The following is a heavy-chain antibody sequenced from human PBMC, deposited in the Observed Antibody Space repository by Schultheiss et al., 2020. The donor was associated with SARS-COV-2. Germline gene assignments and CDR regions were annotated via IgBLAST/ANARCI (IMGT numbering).Heavy chain of an antibody. V-gene: IGHV4-31*03. CDR1: GFSLSTSGMC. CDR2: IYYSGST. Sequence: SGPTLVKPTATLTLTCTFSGFSLSTSGMCVSWIRQPPGKGLEWIGYIYYSGSTYYNPSLKSRVTISVDTSKNQFSLKLSSVTAADTAVYYCARALPYAAMAVFDYWGQGTLVTVSS. CDR3: ARALPYAAMAVFDY. D-gene: IGHD5-18*01. J-gene: IGHJ4*02.